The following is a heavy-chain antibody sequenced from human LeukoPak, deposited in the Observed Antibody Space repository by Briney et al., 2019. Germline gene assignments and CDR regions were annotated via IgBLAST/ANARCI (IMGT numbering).Heavy chain of an antibody. Sequence: TPSETLSLTCAVYGGSFSGYYCSWIRQPPGKGLEWIGEVNHSGSTNYNPSLKSRVTISVDTSKNQFSLKLSSVTAADTAVYYCARAIAAASYYMDVWGKGTTVTVSS. D-gene: IGHD6-13*01. CDR1: GGSFSGYY. CDR3: ARAIAAASYYMDV. CDR2: VNHSGST. V-gene: IGHV4-34*01. J-gene: IGHJ6*03.